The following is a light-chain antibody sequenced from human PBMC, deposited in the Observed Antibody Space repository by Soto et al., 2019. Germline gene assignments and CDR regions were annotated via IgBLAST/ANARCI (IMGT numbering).Light chain of an antibody. J-gene: IGKJ4*01. V-gene: IGKV1-16*01. CDR1: QNINSY. Sequence: DIQMTQSPSSLSASVGDRVTIICRASQNINSYLAWFQQKPGKAPKSLVYDGTSLESGVPSRFSGSGSGTDFSLTISSLQPEDAATYYRQQYERYNPSFGGGTKLEI. CDR3: QQYERYNPS. CDR2: DGT.